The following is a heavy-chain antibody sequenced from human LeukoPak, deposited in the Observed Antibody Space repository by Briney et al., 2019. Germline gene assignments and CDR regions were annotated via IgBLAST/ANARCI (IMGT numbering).Heavy chain of an antibody. D-gene: IGHD3-10*01. CDR2: IYPGDSDT. CDR3: ARLRGSGSYYKEDYYYYMDV. CDR1: GYSFTSYW. Sequence: GESLKISCKGSGYSFTSYWIGWVRQMPGKGLEWMGIIYPGDSDTRYSPSFQGQVTISADKSTSTAYLQWSSLKASDSAIYYCARLRGSGSYYKEDYYYYMDVWGKGTTVTVSS. V-gene: IGHV5-51*01. J-gene: IGHJ6*03.